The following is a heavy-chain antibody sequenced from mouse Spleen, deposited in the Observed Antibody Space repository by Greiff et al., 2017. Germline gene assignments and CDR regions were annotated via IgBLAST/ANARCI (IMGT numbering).Heavy chain of an antibody. CDR3: ARSITTVVATDYAMDY. D-gene: IGHD1-1*01. CDR1: GYTFTSYW. J-gene: IGHJ4*01. V-gene: IGHV14-1*02. CDR2: IDPENGNT. Sequence: VQLQQSGTVLARPGASVKMSCKTSGYTFTSYWMHWVKQRPEQGLEWIGWIDPENGNTIYDPKFQGKASITADTSSNTAYLQLSSLTSEDTAVYYCARSITTVVATDYAMDYWGQGTSVTVSS.